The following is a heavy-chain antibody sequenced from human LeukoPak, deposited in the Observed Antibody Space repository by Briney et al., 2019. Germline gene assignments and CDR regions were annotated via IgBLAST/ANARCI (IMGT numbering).Heavy chain of an antibody. V-gene: IGHV4-39*01. CDR1: GGSISSNSYY. CDR3: ARVLEGSSGQHWYFDL. J-gene: IGHJ2*01. Sequence: SETLSLTCTVSGGSISSNSYYWGWVRQPPGKGLEWLGSIFYRGSAYYNPSLKSRVTISVDTSRNQFSLRLSSVTAADTAVYYCARVLEGSSGQHWYFDLCGRGTLVTVSS. D-gene: IGHD6-19*01. CDR2: IFYRGSA.